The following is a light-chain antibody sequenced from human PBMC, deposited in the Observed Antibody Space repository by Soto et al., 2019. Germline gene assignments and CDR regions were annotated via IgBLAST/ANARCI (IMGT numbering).Light chain of an antibody. CDR2: AAS. CDR3: QQSFNAPYS. Sequence: DIQMTQSPLSLSASVGDRVTITCRASQNINTYLNWYHHKPGRAPKVLIHAASSLQSGVPSRFSGSGSGTDFTLTISSLQPEDVATYYCQQSFNAPYSFGGGTKVDIK. CDR1: QNINTY. J-gene: IGKJ2*03. V-gene: IGKV1-39*01.